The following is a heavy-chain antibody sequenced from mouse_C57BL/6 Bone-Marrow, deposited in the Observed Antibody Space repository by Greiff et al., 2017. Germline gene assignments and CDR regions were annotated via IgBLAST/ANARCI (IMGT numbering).Heavy chain of an antibody. Sequence: SGPELVKPGASVKISCKASGYAFSSSWMNWVKQRPGKGLEWIGRIYPGDGDTNYNGKFKGKATLTAYKSSSTAYMQLSSLTSEDSSVYFCETTVVATPYYYAMDYWGQGTSVTVSS. CDR3: ETTVVATPYYYAMDY. D-gene: IGHD1-1*01. V-gene: IGHV1-82*01. J-gene: IGHJ4*01. CDR1: GYAFSSSW. CDR2: IYPGDGDT.